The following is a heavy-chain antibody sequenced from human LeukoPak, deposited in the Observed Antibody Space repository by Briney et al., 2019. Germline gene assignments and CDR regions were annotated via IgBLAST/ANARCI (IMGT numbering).Heavy chain of an antibody. CDR2: INSDGSIT. Sequence: PGGSLRLSCAASGFTLSSYWMYWVRQAPGKGLVWVSRINSDGSITNYADSVKGRFTISRDNAKNTLYLQMNSLRAEDTAVYYCAGGGGARVYWGQGTLVTVSS. J-gene: IGHJ4*02. CDR3: AGGGGARVY. D-gene: IGHD2-15*01. CDR1: GFTLSSYW. V-gene: IGHV3-74*01.